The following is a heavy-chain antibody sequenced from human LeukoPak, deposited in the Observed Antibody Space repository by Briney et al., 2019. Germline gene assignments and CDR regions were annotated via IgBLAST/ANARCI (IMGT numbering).Heavy chain of an antibody. Sequence: GASVKVSCKASGYTFTSYYMHWVRQAPGQGLEWMGIINPSGGSTSYAQKFQGRVTMTRDTSISTAYMELSRLRSDDTAVYYCARGESLFTIFGVVPMDVWGKGTTVTVSS. CDR1: GYTFTSYY. V-gene: IGHV1-46*01. CDR2: INPSGGST. CDR3: ARGESLFTIFGVVPMDV. D-gene: IGHD3-3*01. J-gene: IGHJ6*03.